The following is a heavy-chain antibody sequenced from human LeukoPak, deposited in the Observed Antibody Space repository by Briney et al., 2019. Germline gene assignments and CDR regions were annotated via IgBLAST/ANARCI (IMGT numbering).Heavy chain of an antibody. CDR2: IYIDGRT. J-gene: IGHJ5*02. V-gene: IGHV3-66*02. CDR1: GASVTDTL. CDR3: VRDRAATQAWAELDL. Sequence: GGSLTLTCTLSGASVTDTLIDWVRQAPGKGPEWVALIYIDGRTVYTDSMKGRFTISRDNSKNMVYLQMNSLRSEDSALYYCVRDRAATQAWAELDLWGQGTLVTVSS. D-gene: IGHD6-25*01.